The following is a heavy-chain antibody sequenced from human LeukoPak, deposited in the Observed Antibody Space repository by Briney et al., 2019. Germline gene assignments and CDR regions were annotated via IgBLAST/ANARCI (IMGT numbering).Heavy chain of an antibody. CDR1: GSSVSSDEYY. Sequence: SETLSLTCTVSGSSVSSDEYYWSWVRQHPGKGLEWIGYIYYSGSSYYIPSLESRVTMSVEVSKNQFSLELRSVTAADTAVYYCARVKVLRFLEWFLDFWGQGALVTVSS. D-gene: IGHD3-3*01. V-gene: IGHV4-31*03. CDR2: IYYSGSS. CDR3: ARVKVLRFLEWFLDF. J-gene: IGHJ4*02.